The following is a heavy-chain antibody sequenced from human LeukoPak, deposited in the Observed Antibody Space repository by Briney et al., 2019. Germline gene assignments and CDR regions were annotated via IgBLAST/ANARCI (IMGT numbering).Heavy chain of an antibody. Sequence: ASVKVSCKASGYTFTSYGISWVRQAPGQGLEWMGWISAYNGNTNYAQKLQGRVTMTTDTSTSTAYMELRSLRSDDTAVYYCARDPGVDTAMVTGLDWFDPWGQGTLVTVSS. V-gene: IGHV1-18*01. CDR3: ARDPGVDTAMVTGLDWFDP. D-gene: IGHD5-18*01. CDR2: ISAYNGNT. CDR1: GYTFTSYG. J-gene: IGHJ5*02.